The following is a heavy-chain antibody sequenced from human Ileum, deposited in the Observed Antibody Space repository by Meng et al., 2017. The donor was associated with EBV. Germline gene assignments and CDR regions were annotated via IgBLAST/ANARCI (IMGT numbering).Heavy chain of an antibody. D-gene: IGHD3-22*01. CDR1: GGSISRSDW. J-gene: IGHJ4*02. CDR3: ASSDYYRSDY. CDR2: TSHSGST. V-gene: IGHV4-4*02. Sequence: HGQLRESGRGLVNLSETLSLPCAVSGGSISRSDWWSWVRQPPGKGLEWIGETSHSGSTNYSPSLKSRVTISLDKSKNQLSLKLNSVTAADTAVYYCASSDYYRSDYWGQGTLVTVSS.